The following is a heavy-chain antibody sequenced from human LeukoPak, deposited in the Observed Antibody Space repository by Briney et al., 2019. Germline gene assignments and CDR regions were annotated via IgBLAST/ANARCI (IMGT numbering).Heavy chain of an antibody. CDR2: INHSGST. CDR3: ARGRGSGWLKGFGY. J-gene: IGHJ4*02. D-gene: IGHD6-19*01. Sequence: SETLSLTCAVYGGSFSGYYWSWIRQPPGKGLEWIGEINHSGSTNYNPSLKSRVTISVDTSKNQFSLKLSSVTAADTAVYYCARGRGSGWLKGFGYWGQGTLVTVSS. CDR1: GGSFSGYY. V-gene: IGHV4-34*01.